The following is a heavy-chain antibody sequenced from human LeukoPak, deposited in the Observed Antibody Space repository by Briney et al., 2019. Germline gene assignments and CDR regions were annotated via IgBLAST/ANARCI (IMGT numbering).Heavy chain of an antibody. D-gene: IGHD2-15*01. Sequence: GGSLRLSCAASGFTFSSYAMSWVRQAPGKGLEWVSAISGSGGSTYYADSVKGRFTISRDNSKNTLFLQMNSLRAEDTAVYYCARSRYCSGGSCYPDYWGQGTLVTVSS. CDR1: GFTFSSYA. CDR2: ISGSGGST. J-gene: IGHJ4*02. V-gene: IGHV3-23*01. CDR3: ARSRYCSGGSCYPDY.